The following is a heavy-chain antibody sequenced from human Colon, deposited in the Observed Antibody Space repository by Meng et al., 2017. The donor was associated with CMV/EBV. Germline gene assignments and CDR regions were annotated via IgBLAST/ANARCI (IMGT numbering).Heavy chain of an antibody. CDR2: IHHLGSA. CDR3: ARGNVHPTANLDS. Sequence: SETLSLTCTVTGVPISHSNYYWVWIRQSPGKGLEWIGTIHHLGSAYYNPSLKSRVTVSRDTSTNVFSLKVRSVTAADTAVYYCARGNVHPTANLDSWGQGLLVTVSS. CDR1: GVPISHSNYY. J-gene: IGHJ4*02. V-gene: IGHV4-39*07.